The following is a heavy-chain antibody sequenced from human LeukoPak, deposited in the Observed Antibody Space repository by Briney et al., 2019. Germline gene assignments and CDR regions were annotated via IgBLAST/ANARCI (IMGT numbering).Heavy chain of an antibody. V-gene: IGHV3-21*04. CDR1: GFXFSSYS. J-gene: IGHJ6*02. CDR3: ARRITIFGVTDYYGMDV. Sequence: GGSLRLSCAASGFXFSSYSINWVRQAPGKGLEWVSSISSSSSYIYYADSVKGRFTISRDNAKNSLYLQMNSLRAEDTAVYYCARRITIFGVTDYYGMDVWGQGTTVTVSS. CDR2: ISSSSSYI. D-gene: IGHD3-3*01.